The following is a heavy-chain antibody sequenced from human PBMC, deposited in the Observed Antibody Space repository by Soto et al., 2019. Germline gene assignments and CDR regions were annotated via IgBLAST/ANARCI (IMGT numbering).Heavy chain of an antibody. V-gene: IGHV6-1*01. Sequence: SPTLSITCAISGDSVSRNDGAWNWIRQPPLRGLEWLGRTYYRSKWYSVSAVSVKSRATIKPDTSKNQFSLQLNSVPPEDSAVYYCARGPGILIPWGQGILVTVSS. CDR3: ARGPGILIP. J-gene: IGHJ5*02. CDR2: TYYRSKWYS. CDR1: GDSVSRNDGA. D-gene: IGHD3-9*01.